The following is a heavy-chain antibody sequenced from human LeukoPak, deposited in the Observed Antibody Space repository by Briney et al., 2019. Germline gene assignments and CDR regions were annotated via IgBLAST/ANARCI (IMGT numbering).Heavy chain of an antibody. CDR3: ASGDSFYYDGSGDAFDI. CDR1: GGSISSYY. J-gene: IGHJ3*02. D-gene: IGHD3-22*01. V-gene: IGHV4-59*08. CDR2: IYYSGST. Sequence: SETLSLTCTVSGGSISSYYWSWIRQPPGKGLEWIGYIYYSGSTNYNPSLKSRVTMSVDMSKNQFSLKLSSVTAADTAVYYCASGDSFYYDGSGDAFDIWGQGTMVTVSS.